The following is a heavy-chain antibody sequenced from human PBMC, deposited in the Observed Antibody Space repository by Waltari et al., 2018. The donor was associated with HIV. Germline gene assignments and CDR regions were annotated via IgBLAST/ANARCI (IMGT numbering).Heavy chain of an antibody. CDR1: GLTFSNYG. J-gene: IGHJ6*02. CDR2: ISGSGGST. CDR3: VKEYQYSHSWYSYYGMDV. D-gene: IGHD6-13*01. V-gene: IGHV3-23*01. Sequence: EVQVLESGGALVQPGGSLRLSCAASGLTFSNYGMSWFRQAPGKGLEWVSTISGSGGSTYYADSVKGRFTVSRDNSKNTLYLQMNSLRAEDTAVYFCVKEYQYSHSWYSYYGMDVWGQGTTVTVSS.